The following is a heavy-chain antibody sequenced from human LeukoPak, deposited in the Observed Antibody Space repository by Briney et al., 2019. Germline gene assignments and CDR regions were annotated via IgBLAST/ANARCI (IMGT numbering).Heavy chain of an antibody. V-gene: IGHV1-18*01. CDR3: ARGLGKWASTTLGED. CDR2: ISAYNGNT. D-gene: IGHD3-10*01. J-gene: IGHJ4*02. Sequence: GASVKVSFKASGYTFTSYGISWVRQAPGQGLEWMGWISAYNGNTNYAQKLQGRVTMTTDTSTSTAYMELRSLRSDDTAVYYCARGLGKWASTTLGEDWGQGTLVTVSS. CDR1: GYTFTSYG.